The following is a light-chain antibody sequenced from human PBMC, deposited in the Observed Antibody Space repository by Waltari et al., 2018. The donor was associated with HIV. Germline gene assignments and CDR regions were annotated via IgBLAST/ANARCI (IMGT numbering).Light chain of an antibody. CDR2: EVT. CDR1: SSDVGGYNF. V-gene: IGLV2-8*01. J-gene: IGLJ2*01. Sequence: QSALTQPPSASGSPGQSVTISCTGTSSDVGGYNFVSWYQQHPGKAPKLMIYEVTKRLSGVPDRLSASKSGNTASLTVSGLQAEDEANYYCCSYAGSNNFVFGGGTKLTVL. CDR3: CSYAGSNNFV.